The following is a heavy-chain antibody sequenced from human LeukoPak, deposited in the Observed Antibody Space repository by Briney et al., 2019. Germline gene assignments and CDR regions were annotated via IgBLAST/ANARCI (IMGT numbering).Heavy chain of an antibody. J-gene: IGHJ6*03. CDR2: ITIGGNTI. V-gene: IGHV3-48*01. Sequence: GGSLRLSCAVSAFTFSSYSMNWVRQAPGKGLEWVSYITIGGNTISYADSVKGRFTISRDNTKSSLYLQMSSLRAEDTAVYYCARGGYYGSGSYYYYYYYMDVWGKGTTVTVSS. CDR3: ARGGYYGSGSYYYYYYYMDV. D-gene: IGHD3-10*01. CDR1: AFTFSSYS.